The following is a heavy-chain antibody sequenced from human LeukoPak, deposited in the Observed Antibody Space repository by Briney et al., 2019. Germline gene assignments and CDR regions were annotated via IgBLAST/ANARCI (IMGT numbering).Heavy chain of an antibody. CDR3: AREDGSGKTYYFDY. CDR1: GGTFSSYA. D-gene: IGHD3-3*01. V-gene: IGHV1-69*13. J-gene: IGHJ4*02. CDR2: IIPIFGTA. Sequence: GASVKVSCKASGGTFSSYAISWVRQAPGQGLEWMGGIIPIFGTANYAQKFQGRVTITADESTSTAYMELSSLRSEDTAVYYCAREDGSGKTYYFDYWGQGTLVTVSS.